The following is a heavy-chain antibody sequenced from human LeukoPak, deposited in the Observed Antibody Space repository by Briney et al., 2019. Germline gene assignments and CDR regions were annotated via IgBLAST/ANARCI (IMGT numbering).Heavy chain of an antibody. Sequence: ASVRASAKPSDTTFTGYIMPWGAKPPGQGLRWRGIINPNAGSTTYAEKFQARVKMTSDTSTGTVYMELSRLRSEDTAVYFCARDQQYSPGYVYWGQGTLVTVSS. D-gene: IGHD2-8*02. J-gene: IGHJ4*02. V-gene: IGHV1-46*01. CDR1: DTTFTGYI. CDR3: ARDQQYSPGYVY. CDR2: INPNAGST.